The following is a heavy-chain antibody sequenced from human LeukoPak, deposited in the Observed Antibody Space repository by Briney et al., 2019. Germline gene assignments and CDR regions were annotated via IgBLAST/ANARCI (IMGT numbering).Heavy chain of an antibody. V-gene: IGHV3-30*02. J-gene: IGHJ4*02. CDR1: GFTFSSYG. D-gene: IGHD3-22*01. CDR3: AKDTDYDSSGYQPD. CDR2: IRYDGSKK. Sequence: PGGSLRLSCATSGFTFSSYGIHWVRQAPGKGLEWVTFIRYDGSKKYYADSVNGRFTISRDNSKNTLYLQMDSLRAEDTAVYYCAKDTDYDSSGYQPDWGQGTLVTVSS.